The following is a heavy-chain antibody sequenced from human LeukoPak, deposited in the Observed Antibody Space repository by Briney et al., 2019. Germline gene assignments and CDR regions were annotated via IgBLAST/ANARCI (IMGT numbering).Heavy chain of an antibody. Sequence: GRSLRLSCAASGFTFDDYAVHWVRQAPGKGLEWVSVIYSGGSTYYADSVKGRFTISRDNSKNTLYLQMNSLRAEDTAVYYCASYCSSTSCYRGGAFDIWGQGTMVTVSS. D-gene: IGHD2-2*01. J-gene: IGHJ3*02. CDR3: ASYCSSTSCYRGGAFDI. CDR1: GFTFDDYA. V-gene: IGHV3-53*01. CDR2: IYSGGST.